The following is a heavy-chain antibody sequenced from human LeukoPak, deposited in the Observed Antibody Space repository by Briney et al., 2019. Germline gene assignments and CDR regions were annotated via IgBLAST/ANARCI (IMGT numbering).Heavy chain of an antibody. D-gene: IGHD6-19*01. CDR3: ARARGYSSGYYFDY. Sequence: SETLSLTCTVSGGSISSYYWSWIRQPPGKGLEWIGYIYYSGSTNYNPSLKSRDTISVDTSKNQFSLKLSSVTAADTAVYYCARARGYSSGYYFDYWGQGTLVTVSS. CDR2: IYYSGST. J-gene: IGHJ4*02. V-gene: IGHV4-59*01. CDR1: GGSISSYY.